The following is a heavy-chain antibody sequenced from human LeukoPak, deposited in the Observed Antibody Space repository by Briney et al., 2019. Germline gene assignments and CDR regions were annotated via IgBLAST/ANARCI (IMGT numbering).Heavy chain of an antibody. V-gene: IGHV7-4-1*02. CDR3: ARSNWGSHYYYYYMDV. Sequence: ASVKVSCKASGYTFTSYAMNWVRQAPGQGLEWMGWINTNTGNPTYAQGFTGRFVFSLDTSVSTAYLQISSLRAEDTAVYYCARSNWGSHYYYYYMDVWGKGTTVTVSS. CDR1: GYTFTSYA. D-gene: IGHD7-27*01. CDR2: INTNTGNP. J-gene: IGHJ6*03.